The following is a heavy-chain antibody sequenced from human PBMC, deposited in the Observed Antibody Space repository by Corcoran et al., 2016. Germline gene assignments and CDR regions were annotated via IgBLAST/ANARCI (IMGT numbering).Heavy chain of an antibody. J-gene: IGHJ4*02. CDR1: GGSISSYY. CDR2: IHTSGST. V-gene: IGHV4-4*07. CDR3: ARLRVPASGGAVDY. D-gene: IGHD2-2*01. Sequence: QVQLQESGPGLVETSETLSLTCNVSGGSISSYYWSWIRQPAGKGLEYIGRIHTSGSTNYNPSLKSRVTMSVDMSKNQFSLMLTSVTAADTAVYYCARLRVPASGGAVDYWGQGTLVTVSS.